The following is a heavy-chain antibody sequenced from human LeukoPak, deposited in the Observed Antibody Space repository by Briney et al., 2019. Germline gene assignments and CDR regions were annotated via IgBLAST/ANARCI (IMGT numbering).Heavy chain of an antibody. D-gene: IGHD3-22*01. Sequence: GASVKVSCKASGYTFTNYAMNWVRQAPGQGLEWMGWINTNTGNPTYAQGFTGRFVFSLDTSVSTAYLQISSLKTEDTAVYYCGRERPTKTYYYDSSGYDYWGQGTLVTVSS. CDR2: INTNTGNP. J-gene: IGHJ4*02. CDR3: GRERPTKTYYYDSSGYDY. V-gene: IGHV7-4-1*02. CDR1: GYTFTNYA.